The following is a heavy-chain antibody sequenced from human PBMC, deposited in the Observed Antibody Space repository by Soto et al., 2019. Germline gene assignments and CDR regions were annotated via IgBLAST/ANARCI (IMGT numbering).Heavy chain of an antibody. CDR1: GGTFSSYA. D-gene: IGHD2-2*01. CDR3: ARSIVVVPAAIHYYYYYGMDV. J-gene: IGHJ6*02. V-gene: IGHV1-69*06. Sequence: GASVKVSCKASGGTFSSYAISWVRQAPGQGLEWMGGIIPIFGTADYAQKFQGRVTITADKSTSTAYMELSSLRSEDTAVYYCARSIVVVPAAIHYYYYYGMDVWGQGPPVTVSS. CDR2: IIPIFGTA.